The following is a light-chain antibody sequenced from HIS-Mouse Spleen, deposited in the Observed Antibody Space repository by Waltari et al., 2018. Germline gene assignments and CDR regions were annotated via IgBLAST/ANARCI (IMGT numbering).Light chain of an antibody. CDR3: QQYDNLLT. J-gene: IGKJ4*01. V-gene: IGKV1-33*01. CDR1: QDISNC. Sequence: DIQMTQSPSSLSASVGDRVTLTCQASQDISNCLNWYQQKPGKATKLLIYDASKLETGVPSRFSGSRSGTDFTFTISSLQPEDIATYYCQQYDNLLTFGGGTKVEIK. CDR2: DAS.